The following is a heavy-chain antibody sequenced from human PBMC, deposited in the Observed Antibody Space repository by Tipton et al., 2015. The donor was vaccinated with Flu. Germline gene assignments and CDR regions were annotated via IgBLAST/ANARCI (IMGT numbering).Heavy chain of an antibody. D-gene: IGHD6-19*01. CDR1: GHSVGSGYY. J-gene: IGHJ4*02. CDR3: ARVRTSGYYFDF. Sequence: LRLSCSVSGHSVGSGYYWGWIRQAPEKGLEWIGSIYYSGITYYSSSLKSRVTISPDTSKNQISLRLSSVTAADTAVYYCARVRTSGYYFDFWGQGMLVTVSS. CDR2: IYYSGIT. V-gene: IGHV4-38-2*02.